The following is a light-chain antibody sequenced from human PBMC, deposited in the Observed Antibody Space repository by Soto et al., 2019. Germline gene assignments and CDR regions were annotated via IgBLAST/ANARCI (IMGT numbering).Light chain of an antibody. V-gene: IGKV3-20*01. CDR1: QSVSSY. CDR3: QQYGSSIT. Sequence: EIVLTHSPGTLSLSPWEIATLSCRASQSVSSYLAWYQQKPGQAPRLLIYGASSRATGIPDRFSSSGSGTDFTLTISRLEPEDFAVYYCQQYGSSITFGQGTRLEIK. CDR2: GAS. J-gene: IGKJ5*01.